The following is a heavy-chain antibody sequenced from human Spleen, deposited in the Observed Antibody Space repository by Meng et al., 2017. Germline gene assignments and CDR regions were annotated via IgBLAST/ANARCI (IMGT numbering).Heavy chain of an antibody. CDR1: GFTFSSYA. J-gene: IGHJ4*02. V-gene: IGHV3-30*04. Sequence: GESLKISCAASGFTFSSYAMHWVRQAPGKGLEWVAVISYDGSNKYYADSVKGRFTISRDNSKNTLYLQMNSLRAEDTAVYYCARESRPYYYGSGSYSYWGQGTLVTGSS. D-gene: IGHD3-10*01. CDR2: ISYDGSNK. CDR3: ARESRPYYYGSGSYSY.